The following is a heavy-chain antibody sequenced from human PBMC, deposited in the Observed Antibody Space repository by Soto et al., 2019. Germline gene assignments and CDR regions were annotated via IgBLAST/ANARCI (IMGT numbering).Heavy chain of an antibody. CDR3: ATVHNTSRSFDY. CDR1: GFTLSDHY. CDR2: SRDKAQGYST. V-gene: IGHV3-72*01. J-gene: IGHJ4*02. D-gene: IGHD1-20*01. Sequence: GGSLRLSCAGSGFTLSDHYIDWVRQAPGKGLEWVGRSRDKAQGYSTAYAASVKGRFTVSRDNSKNTLDLQMSNLRAEDTAVYYCATVHNTSRSFDYWGQGTQVTVSS.